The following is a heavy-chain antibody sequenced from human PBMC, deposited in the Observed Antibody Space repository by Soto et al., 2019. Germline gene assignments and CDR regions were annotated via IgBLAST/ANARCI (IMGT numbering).Heavy chain of an antibody. CDR3: AREDYSGDWHKAFDS. D-gene: IGHD6-19*01. Sequence: QVQVVQSGAEVKKPGASVKVSCRASGYTFTNYFMHWVRQAPGQGLEWMGTLHPGGSVTNYAQKFQGRVTMTSDTSTNTVYGELNSLRSEDTAVYYCAREDYSGDWHKAFDSWGQGTLVTVSS. J-gene: IGHJ4*02. CDR1: GYTFTNYF. CDR2: LHPGGSVT. V-gene: IGHV1-46*01.